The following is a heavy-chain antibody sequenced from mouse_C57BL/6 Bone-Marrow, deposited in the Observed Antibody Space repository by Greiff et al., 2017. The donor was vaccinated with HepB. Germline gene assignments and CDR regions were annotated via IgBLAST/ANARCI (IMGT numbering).Heavy chain of an antibody. CDR2: ISNLAYSI. J-gene: IGHJ1*03. CDR3: ARYYGSSYYWYFDV. V-gene: IGHV5-15*01. D-gene: IGHD1-1*01. Sequence: EVQGVESGGGLVQPGGSLKLSCAASGFTFSDYGMAWVRQAPRKGPEWVAFISNLAYSIYYADTVTGRFTIARENAKNTLYLQMSRLKSEDTAMYYCARYYGSSYYWYFDVWGTGTTVTVSS. CDR1: GFTFSDYG.